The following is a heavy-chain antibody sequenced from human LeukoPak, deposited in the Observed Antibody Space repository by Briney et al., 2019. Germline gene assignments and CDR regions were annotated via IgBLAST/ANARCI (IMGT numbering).Heavy chain of an antibody. Sequence: PSETLSLTCTVSGGSISSSSYYWGWIRQPPGKGLEWIGSIYYSGSTYYNPSLKSRVTISVDTSKNQFSLKLSSVTAADTAVYYCARLTDWIDYWGQGTLVTVSS. CDR1: GGSISSSSYY. CDR2: IYYSGST. CDR3: ARLTDWIDY. D-gene: IGHD3-9*01. J-gene: IGHJ4*02. V-gene: IGHV4-39*01.